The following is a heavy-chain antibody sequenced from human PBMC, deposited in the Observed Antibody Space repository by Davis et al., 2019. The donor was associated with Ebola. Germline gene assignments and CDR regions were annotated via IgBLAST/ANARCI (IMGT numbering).Heavy chain of an antibody. D-gene: IGHD4-11*01. CDR2: IKQDGSEK. CDR3: ARWLYSNYGDYYGMDV. V-gene: IGHV3-7*01. J-gene: IGHJ6*02. CDR1: GFTFSSYA. Sequence: PGGSLRLSCAASGFTFSSYAMHWVRQAPGKGLEWVANIKQDGSEKYYVDSVKGRFTISRDNAKNSLYLQMNSLRAEDTAVYYCARWLYSNYGDYYGMDVWGQGTTVTVSS.